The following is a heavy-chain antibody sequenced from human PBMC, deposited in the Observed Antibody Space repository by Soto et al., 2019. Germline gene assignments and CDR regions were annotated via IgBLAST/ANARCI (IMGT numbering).Heavy chain of an antibody. CDR1: GGSISSGDYY. D-gene: IGHD3-10*01. CDR2: IYYSGST. CDR3: ARTLGELLFSNTYYYYYYGMGV. V-gene: IGHV4-30-4*01. J-gene: IGHJ6*02. Sequence: SEILSLTCTVSGGSISSGDYYWSWIRQPPGKGLEWIGYIYYSGSTYYNPSLKSRVTISVDTSKNQFSLKLSSVTAADTAVYYCARTLGELLFSNTYYYYYYGMGVWGQGTTVTVSS.